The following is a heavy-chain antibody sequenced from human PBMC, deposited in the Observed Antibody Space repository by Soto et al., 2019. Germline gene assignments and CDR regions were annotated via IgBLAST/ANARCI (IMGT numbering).Heavy chain of an antibody. CDR1: GSSFSSFA. D-gene: IGHD3-22*01. V-gene: IGHV3-23*01. CDR3: AKVGSRSGYYDY. CDR2: ISGSGGST. J-gene: IGHJ4*02. Sequence: GGSLRLSCAASGSSFSSFAMGWVRQAPGKGLEWVSAISGSGGSTFYADSVRGRFTISRDNSKNTLYLQMNSLRAEDTAAYYCAKVGSRSGYYDYWGQGTLVTVSS.